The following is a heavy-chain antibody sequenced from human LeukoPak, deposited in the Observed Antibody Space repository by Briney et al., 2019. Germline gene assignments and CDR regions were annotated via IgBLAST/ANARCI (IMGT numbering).Heavy chain of an antibody. J-gene: IGHJ5*02. V-gene: IGHV1-18*01. CDR3: ARSAIVLIGNTFDP. D-gene: IGHD2-8*01. CDR1: GYTFTSYG. Sequence: GASVKVSCKASGYTFTSYGISWVRQAPGQGLEWMGWISAYNDNTNYAQKLQGRVTMTTDTSTSTAYMELRSLRSDDTAVYYCARSAIVLIGNTFDPWGQGTLVTVSS. CDR2: ISAYNDNT.